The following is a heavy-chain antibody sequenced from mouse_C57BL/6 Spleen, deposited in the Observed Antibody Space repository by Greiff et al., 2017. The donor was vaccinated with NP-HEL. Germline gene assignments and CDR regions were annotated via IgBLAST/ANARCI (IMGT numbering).Heavy chain of an antibody. CDR3: TRNWDGFAY. D-gene: IGHD4-1*01. CDR2: IDPENGDT. CDR1: GFNIKDDY. J-gene: IGHJ3*01. Sequence: VQLKQSGAELVRPGASVKLSCTASGFNIKDDYMHWVKQRPEQGLEWIGWIDPENGDTEYASKFQGKATITADTSSNTAYLQLSSLTSEDTAVYYCTRNWDGFAYWGQGTLVTVSA. V-gene: IGHV14-4*01.